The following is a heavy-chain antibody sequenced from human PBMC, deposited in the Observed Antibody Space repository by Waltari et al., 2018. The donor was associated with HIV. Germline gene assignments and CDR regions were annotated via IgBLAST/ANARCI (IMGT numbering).Heavy chain of an antibody. D-gene: IGHD6-13*01. CDR3: ARVRDPEPGIAAAGFDY. CDR2: INHSGST. J-gene: IGHJ4*02. Sequence: QVQLQQWGAGLLKPSETLSLTCAVYGGSFSGYYGSWTRQPPGKGLEWIGEINHSGSTNYNPSLKSRVTISVDTSKNQFSLKLSSVTAADTAVYYCARVRDPEPGIAAAGFDYWGQGTLVTVSS. V-gene: IGHV4-34*01. CDR1: GGSFSGYY.